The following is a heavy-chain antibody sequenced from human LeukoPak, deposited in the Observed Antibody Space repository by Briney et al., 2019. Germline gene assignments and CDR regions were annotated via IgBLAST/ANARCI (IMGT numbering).Heavy chain of an antibody. J-gene: IGHJ6*03. CDR2: ISYDGSNK. CDR1: GFTFSSYA. V-gene: IGHV3-30-3*01. D-gene: IGHD1-26*01. CDR3: ARDLGWELPPYYYMDV. Sequence: GRSLRLSCAASGFTFSSYAMHWVRQAPGKGLEWVAVISYDGSNKYYADSVKGRFTISRDNSKNTLYLQMNSLRAEDTAVYYRARDLGWELPPYYYMDVWGKGTTVTVSS.